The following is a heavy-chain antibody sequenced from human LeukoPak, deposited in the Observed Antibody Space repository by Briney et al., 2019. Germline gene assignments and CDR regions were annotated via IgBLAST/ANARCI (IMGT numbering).Heavy chain of an antibody. J-gene: IGHJ6*03. CDR2: ISAYNGNT. CDR3: ARGGFLWFGELLPTGGDYYMDV. D-gene: IGHD3-10*01. V-gene: IGHV1-18*01. CDR1: GYTFTSYG. Sequence: GASVKVSCKASGYTFTSYGISWVRQAPGQGLEWMGWISAYNGNTNYAQKLQGRVTMTTDTSTSTAYMELRSLRSDDTAVYYCARGGFLWFGELLPTGGDYYMDVWGKGTTVTISS.